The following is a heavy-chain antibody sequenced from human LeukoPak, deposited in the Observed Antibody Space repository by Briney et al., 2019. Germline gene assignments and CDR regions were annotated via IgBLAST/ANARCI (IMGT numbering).Heavy chain of an antibody. Sequence: SETLSLTCAVYGGSFSGYYWSWIRQPPGKGLEWIGEINHSGSTNYNPSLKSRVTISVDTSKNQFSLKLSSVTAADTAVYYCARCHANYYFDYWGQGTLVTVSS. V-gene: IGHV4-34*01. CDR1: GGSFSGYY. D-gene: IGHD1-7*01. CDR2: INHSGST. J-gene: IGHJ4*02. CDR3: ARCHANYYFDY.